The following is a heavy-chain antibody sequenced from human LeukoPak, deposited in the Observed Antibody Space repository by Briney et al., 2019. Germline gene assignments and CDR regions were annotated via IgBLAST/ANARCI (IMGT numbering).Heavy chain of an antibody. V-gene: IGHV3-74*01. CDR3: ARTVGDIVVVGLDY. CDR2: INTDGSTT. D-gene: IGHD2-2*01. Sequence: GGSLRLSCAASGFTFSSYWMHWVRQAPGKGLVWVSRINTDGSTTNYADSVKGRFTISRDNAENTLYLQMNSLRAEDTAVYYCARTVGDIVVVGLDYWGQGTLVTVSS. J-gene: IGHJ4*02. CDR1: GFTFSSYW.